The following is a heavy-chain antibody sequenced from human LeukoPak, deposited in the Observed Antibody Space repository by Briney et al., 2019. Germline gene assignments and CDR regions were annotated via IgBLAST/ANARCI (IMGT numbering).Heavy chain of an antibody. CDR2: IHQSGNT. Sequence: GSLRLSCAASGFTFSSYAMSWVRQAPGKGLEWIGSIHQSGNTFYNPSLKSRVTISVDTSKNQFSLKLRSVTAADTAVYHCARIHGSGTYYNPQNWFDPWGQGTLVTVSS. V-gene: IGHV4-38-2*01. D-gene: IGHD3-10*01. CDR3: ARIHGSGTYYNPQNWFDP. CDR1: GFTFSSYA. J-gene: IGHJ5*02.